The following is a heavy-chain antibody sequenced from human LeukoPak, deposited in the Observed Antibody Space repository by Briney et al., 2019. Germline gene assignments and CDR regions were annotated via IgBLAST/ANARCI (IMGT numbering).Heavy chain of an antibody. D-gene: IGHD3-10*01. J-gene: IGHJ4*02. V-gene: IGHV4-31*03. CDR3: ARGWRAGTYRREFDS. CDR1: GGSISSGGYY. Sequence: TSQTLSLTCTVSGGSISSGGYYWSWIRQHPGKGLEWIGYIYYTGSTNYNPSLKSRVTISVDTSQNQFSLQLSSVTAADTAVYYCARGWRAGTYRREFDSWGQGTLVTVSS. CDR2: IYYTGST.